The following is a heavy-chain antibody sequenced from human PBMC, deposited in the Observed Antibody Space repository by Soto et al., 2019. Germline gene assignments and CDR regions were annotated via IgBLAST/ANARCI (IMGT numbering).Heavy chain of an antibody. CDR3: ARSITIFGVVFSLYYYYGMDV. D-gene: IGHD3-3*01. CDR1: GGTFSSYA. J-gene: IGHJ6*02. Sequence: SVKVSCKASGGTFSSYAISWVRQAPGQGLEWMGGIIPIFGTANYAQKFQGGVTITADESTSTAYMELSSLRSEDTAVYYCARSITIFGVVFSLYYYYGMDVWGQGTTVTVSS. CDR2: IIPIFGTA. V-gene: IGHV1-69*13.